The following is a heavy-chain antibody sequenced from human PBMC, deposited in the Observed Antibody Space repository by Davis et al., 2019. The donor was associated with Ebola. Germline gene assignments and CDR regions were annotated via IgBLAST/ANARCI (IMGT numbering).Heavy chain of an antibody. J-gene: IGHJ6*02. CDR3: ARDGIAAAEGGMDV. D-gene: IGHD6-13*01. Sequence: GGSLRLSCTASGFTFTSYAMSWVRQAPGKGLEWVSSISDSGSTTYYADSVKGRFSVSRDNSKKTLYLQMNSLRAEDTAVYYCARDGIAAAEGGMDVWGQGTTVTVSS. CDR1: GFTFTSYA. CDR2: ISDSGSTT. V-gene: IGHV3-23*01.